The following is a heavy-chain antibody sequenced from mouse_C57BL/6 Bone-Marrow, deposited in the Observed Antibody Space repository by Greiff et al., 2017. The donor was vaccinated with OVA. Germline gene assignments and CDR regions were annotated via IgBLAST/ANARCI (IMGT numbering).Heavy chain of an antibody. J-gene: IGHJ4*01. V-gene: IGHV2-5*01. Sequence: VQLQQSGPGLVQPSQSLSITCTVSGFSLTSYGVHWVRQSPGKGLEWLGVIWRGGSTDYNAAFMSRLSITKDNSKSQVFFKMNSLQADDTAIYYCAKNPHYGSSYAMDYWGQGTSVTVSS. CDR2: IWRGGST. CDR1: GFSLTSYG. D-gene: IGHD1-1*01. CDR3: AKNPHYGSSYAMDY.